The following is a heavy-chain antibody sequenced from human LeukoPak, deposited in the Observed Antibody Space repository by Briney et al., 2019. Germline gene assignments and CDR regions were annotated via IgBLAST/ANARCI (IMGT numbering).Heavy chain of an antibody. CDR1: GYSFTNYY. CDR3: AGDLSGSYHMYYFDY. J-gene: IGHJ4*02. Sequence: ASVKGSCKTSGYSFTNYYMHWVRQTPGQRLEWMGMINPRGGTTSQPQKFQGRVTMTRDTSTSTVYMELSSLRSEDTAVYLCAGDLSGSYHMYYFDYWGQGTLVTVSS. D-gene: IGHD1-26*01. V-gene: IGHV1-46*01. CDR2: INPRGGTT.